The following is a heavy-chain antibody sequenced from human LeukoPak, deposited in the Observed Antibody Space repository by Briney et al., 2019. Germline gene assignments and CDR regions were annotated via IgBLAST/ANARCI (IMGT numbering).Heavy chain of an antibody. CDR1: GGSISSHY. CDR2: IYYSGST. J-gene: IGHJ5*02. CDR3: ARDEYDRSGYNWFDP. V-gene: IGHV4-59*11. D-gene: IGHD3-22*01. Sequence: PSETLSLTCTVSGGSISSHYWSWIRQPPGKGLEWIGYIYYSGSTNYNPSLKSRVTISVDTSKNQFSLKLSSVTAADTAVYYRARDEYDRSGYNWFDPWAREPWSPSPQ.